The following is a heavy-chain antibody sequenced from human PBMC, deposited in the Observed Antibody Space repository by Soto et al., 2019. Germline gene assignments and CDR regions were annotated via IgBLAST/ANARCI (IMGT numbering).Heavy chain of an antibody. J-gene: IGHJ5*02. V-gene: IGHV4-31*03. Sequence: QVQLQESGPGLVKPSQTLSLTCTVSGGSISSGGYYWTWIRQHPGKGLEWIGYIYYSGSTYYNPSLTSRLTISVDPSKNQFSLKLTSVTAADTAVYYCARDGAAAGPRNWFDPWGRGTLVTVSS. CDR3: ARDGAAAGPRNWFDP. CDR1: GGSISSGGYY. CDR2: IYYSGST. D-gene: IGHD6-13*01.